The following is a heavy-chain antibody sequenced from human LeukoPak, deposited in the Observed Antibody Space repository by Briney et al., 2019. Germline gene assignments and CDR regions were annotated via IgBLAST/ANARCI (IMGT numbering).Heavy chain of an antibody. V-gene: IGHV4-30-4*01. CDR1: GGSISSGDYY. CDR2: ICYIGNT. D-gene: IGHD2-15*01. Sequence: TTSETLSLTCTVSGGSISSGDYYWSWIRQPPGKGLEWIGYICYIGNTFYNPSLKSRVTISVDTSKNQFSLKLSSVTAADTAVYYCARLVVVAATGLEGFDYWGQGTLVIVSS. J-gene: IGHJ4*02. CDR3: ARLVVVAATGLEGFDY.